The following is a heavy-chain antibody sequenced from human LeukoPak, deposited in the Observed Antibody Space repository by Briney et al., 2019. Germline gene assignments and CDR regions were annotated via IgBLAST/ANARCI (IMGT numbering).Heavy chain of an antibody. CDR2: INPSGGST. CDR3: ARDGAKRDYSDSSGYSPPEDH. Sequence: ASVKVSCKASGYTFTSYYMHWVRQAPGQGLEWMGIINPSGGSTSYAQKFQGRVTMTRDMSTSTVYMELSSLRSEDTAVYYCARDGAKRDYSDSSGYSPPEDHWGQGTLVTVSS. V-gene: IGHV1-46*01. D-gene: IGHD3-22*01. J-gene: IGHJ4*02. CDR1: GYTFTSYY.